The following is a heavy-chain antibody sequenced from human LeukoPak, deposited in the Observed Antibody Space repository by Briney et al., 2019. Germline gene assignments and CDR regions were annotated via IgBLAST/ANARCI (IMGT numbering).Heavy chain of an antibody. CDR1: GFTFSSNW. Sequence: PGGSLRLSCAASGFTFSSNWMHWVRQVPGKGLAWVARIKSDGTTTSDADSVKGRFTISRDNAKNTLYLQMTSLRADDTALYYCARQGPLGNFDYWGQGTLVTVSS. V-gene: IGHV3-74*01. D-gene: IGHD1-14*01. J-gene: IGHJ4*02. CDR2: IKSDGTTT. CDR3: ARQGPLGNFDY.